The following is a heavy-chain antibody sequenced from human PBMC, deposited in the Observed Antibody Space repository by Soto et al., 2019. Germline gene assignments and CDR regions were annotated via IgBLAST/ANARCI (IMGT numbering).Heavy chain of an antibody. D-gene: IGHD2-2*01. Sequence: ASVKVSCKASGYTFTGYYMHWVRQAPGQGLEWMGWINPNSGGTNYAQKFQGWVTVTRDTSISTAYMELSRLRSDDTAVYYCARDAPLGYCSSTSCYPHYYYYGMDVWGQGTTVTVSS. CDR2: INPNSGGT. V-gene: IGHV1-2*04. J-gene: IGHJ6*02. CDR3: ARDAPLGYCSSTSCYPHYYYYGMDV. CDR1: GYTFTGYY.